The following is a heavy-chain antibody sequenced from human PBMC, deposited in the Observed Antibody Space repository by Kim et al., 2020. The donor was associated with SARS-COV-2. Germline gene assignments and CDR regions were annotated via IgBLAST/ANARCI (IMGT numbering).Heavy chain of an antibody. Sequence: GGSLRLSRAASGFTLRSYWINWVRQAPGKGLVWVSRIGGDGISTHYADSVKGRFTVSRDNDDNTVYLRMNSLRADDTAVYYCARGMFKTGFDVWGQGTTVTVSS. J-gene: IGHJ6*02. CDR2: IGGDGIST. CDR1: GFTLRSYW. V-gene: IGHV3-74*01. CDR3: ARGMFKTGFDV. D-gene: IGHD3-10*02.